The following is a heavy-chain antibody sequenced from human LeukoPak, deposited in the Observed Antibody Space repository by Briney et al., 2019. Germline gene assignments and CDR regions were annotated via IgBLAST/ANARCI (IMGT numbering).Heavy chain of an antibody. CDR3: ARGKYCTSTSCYNPVDYFEY. CDR2: ISGSGAST. J-gene: IGHJ4*02. Sequence: GGSLRLSCAASGFTFSSYAMSWVRQAPGKGLEWVSAISGSGASTYYAGSVKGRFTISRDNSKSTLYLQMNSLRAEDTAVYYCARGKYCTSTSCYNPVDYFEYWGQGTLVTVSS. V-gene: IGHV3-23*01. CDR1: GFTFSSYA. D-gene: IGHD2-2*02.